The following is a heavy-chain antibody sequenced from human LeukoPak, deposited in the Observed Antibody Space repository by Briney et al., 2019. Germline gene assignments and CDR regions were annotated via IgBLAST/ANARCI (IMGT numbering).Heavy chain of an antibody. V-gene: IGHV1-18*01. CDR1: DYTFSNYD. CDR3: ARGVATGHWYFDL. CDR2: ISTSNGNT. J-gene: IGHJ2*01. D-gene: IGHD1-1*01. Sequence: ASVKVSCKASDYTFSNYDINWVRQAPGQGLEWMGWISTSNGNTNYAQNLQGRVPMTTDSSTSTAYMELSSLRSDDTAVYFCARGVATGHWYFDLWGRGTLVTVSS.